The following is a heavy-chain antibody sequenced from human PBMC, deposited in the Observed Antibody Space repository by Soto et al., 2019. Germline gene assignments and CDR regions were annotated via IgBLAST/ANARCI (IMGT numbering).Heavy chain of an antibody. CDR3: ARVSGSYYYGMDV. D-gene: IGHD1-26*01. V-gene: IGHV4-30-2*01. CDR1: GGSFNSGDYS. CDR2: IYHTGTT. Sequence: SETLSLTCTVSGGSFNSGDYSWTWIRQPPGKGLEWIGYIYHTGTTYYNMSLKSRVTISVDRSKNQFSLKLSSVTAADTAVYYCARVSGSYYYGMDVWGQGTTVTVSS. J-gene: IGHJ6*02.